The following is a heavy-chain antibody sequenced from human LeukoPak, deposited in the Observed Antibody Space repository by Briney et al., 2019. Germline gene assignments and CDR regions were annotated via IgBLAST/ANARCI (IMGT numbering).Heavy chain of an antibody. CDR1: GYTFTGYY. Sequence: ASVKVSCTASGYTFTGYYMHWVRQAPGQGLEWMGWINPNSGGTNYAQKFQGRVTMTRDTSISTAYMELTRLRSDDTAVYYCARERNCSGGSCSDAFDIWGQGTMVTVSS. CDR2: INPNSGGT. CDR3: ARERNCSGGSCSDAFDI. D-gene: IGHD2-15*01. J-gene: IGHJ3*02. V-gene: IGHV1-2*02.